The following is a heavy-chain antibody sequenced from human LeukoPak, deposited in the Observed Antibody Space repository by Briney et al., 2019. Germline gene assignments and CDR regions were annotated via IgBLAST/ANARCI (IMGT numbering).Heavy chain of an antibody. CDR1: GYTFTSYA. CDR2: INAGNGNT. CDR3: ARGFRPYYYDSSGYYY. J-gene: IGHJ4*02. D-gene: IGHD3-22*01. V-gene: IGHV1-3*01. Sequence: ASVKVSCKTSGYTFTSYAMHWVRQAPGQRLEWMGWINAGNGNTKYSQKFQGRVTITRDTSASTAYMELSSLRSEDTAVYYCARGFRPYYYDSSGYYYWGQGTLVTVSS.